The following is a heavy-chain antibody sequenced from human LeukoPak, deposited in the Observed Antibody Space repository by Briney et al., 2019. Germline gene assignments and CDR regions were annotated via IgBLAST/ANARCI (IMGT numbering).Heavy chain of an antibody. CDR3: ASLGGYCSGGSCYGVDY. CDR1: RGTFSSYA. V-gene: IGHV1-69*05. D-gene: IGHD2-15*01. CDR2: IIPIFGTA. Sequence: GASVKVSCKASRGTFSSYAISWVRQAPGQGLEWMGWIIPIFGTANYAQKFQGRVTITTDESTSTAYMELSSLRSEDTAVYYCASLGGYCSGGSCYGVDYWGQGTLVTVSS. J-gene: IGHJ4*02.